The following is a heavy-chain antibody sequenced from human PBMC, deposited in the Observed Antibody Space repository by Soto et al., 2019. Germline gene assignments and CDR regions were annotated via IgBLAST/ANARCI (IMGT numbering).Heavy chain of an antibody. CDR1: GGSISSYY. D-gene: IGHD3-3*01. V-gene: IGHV4-59*01. CDR2: IYYSGST. Sequence: SETLSLTCTVSGGSISSYYWSWIRQPPGKGLEWIGYIYYSGSTNYNPSLKSRVTISVDTSKNQFSLKLSSVTAADTAVYYCARDRSYYDFWSGYYYHYYGMDVWGQGTTVTVSS. CDR3: ARDRSYYDFWSGYYYHYYGMDV. J-gene: IGHJ6*02.